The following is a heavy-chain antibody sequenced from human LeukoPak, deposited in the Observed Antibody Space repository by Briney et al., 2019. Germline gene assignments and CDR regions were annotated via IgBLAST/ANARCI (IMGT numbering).Heavy chain of an antibody. D-gene: IGHD5-18*01. CDR1: GFTFSNYA. J-gene: IGHJ4*02. Sequence: GGSLRLSCSASGFTFSNYAMSWVRQAPGKGLEWVSAINDGVGRAFYADAVRGRFTISRDNSQNTLYLQMNSLRAEDTAVYYCARDHPAMGYFDYWGQGTLVTVSS. CDR2: INDGVGRA. V-gene: IGHV3-23*01. CDR3: ARDHPAMGYFDY.